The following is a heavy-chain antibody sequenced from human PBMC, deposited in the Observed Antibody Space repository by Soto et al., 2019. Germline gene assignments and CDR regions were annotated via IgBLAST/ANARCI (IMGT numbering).Heavy chain of an antibody. D-gene: IGHD4-17*01. CDR1: GFTFSSYA. CDR3: AKDLGITTVAYYYGMDV. CDR2: ISGSGGST. Sequence: PXGSLRLSCAASGFTFSSYAMSWVRQAPGKGLGWVSAISGSGGSTYYADSVKGRFTISRDNSKNTLYLQMNSLRAEDTAVYYCAKDLGITTVAYYYGMDVWGQGTTVTVSS. J-gene: IGHJ6*02. V-gene: IGHV3-23*01.